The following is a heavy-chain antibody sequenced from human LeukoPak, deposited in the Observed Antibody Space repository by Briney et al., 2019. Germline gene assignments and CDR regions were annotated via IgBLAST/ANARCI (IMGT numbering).Heavy chain of an antibody. CDR2: INPHSGAT. CDR1: GYTFTAYY. D-gene: IGHD3-10*01. Sequence: ASVKVSCKASGYTFTAYYMHWVRQAPGQGLEWMGWINPHSGATNYAQKLQGRVTMTRDTSISTAYMELSRLKSDDTAMYYCARVGFANSFDSGGQETRDTVSS. V-gene: IGHV1-2*02. J-gene: IGHJ4*02. CDR3: ARVGFANSFDS.